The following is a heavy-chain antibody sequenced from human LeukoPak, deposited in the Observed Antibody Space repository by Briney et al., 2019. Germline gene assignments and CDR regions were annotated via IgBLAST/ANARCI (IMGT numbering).Heavy chain of an antibody. Sequence: GGSLRLSCAASGFTFSSYAMHWVRQAPGKGLEWVAVISYDGSNKYYADSVKGRFTVSRDNSKNTLYLQMNSLRAEDTAVYYCARDTLEMATIQFDYWGQGTLVTVSS. CDR3: ARDTLEMATIQFDY. J-gene: IGHJ4*02. CDR1: GFTFSSYA. D-gene: IGHD5-24*01. CDR2: ISYDGSNK. V-gene: IGHV3-30-3*01.